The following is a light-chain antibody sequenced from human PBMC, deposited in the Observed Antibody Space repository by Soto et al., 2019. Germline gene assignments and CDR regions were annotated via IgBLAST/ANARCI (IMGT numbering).Light chain of an antibody. CDR2: DTS. V-gene: IGKV3-20*01. CDR1: QSLTNSF. Sequence: EFVLTQSPGTLSLSPGARAPLSCRARQSLTNSFIAWSQQRPGQAPRLLIYDTSSGASGIPDRFSGSGSGTDFTLTISRLETEDFAVFYCQQYGTSEIIFGQGTRLEIK. J-gene: IGKJ5*01. CDR3: QQYGTSEII.